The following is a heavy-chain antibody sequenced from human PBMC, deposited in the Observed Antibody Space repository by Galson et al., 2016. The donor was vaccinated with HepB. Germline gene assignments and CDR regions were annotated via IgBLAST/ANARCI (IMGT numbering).Heavy chain of an antibody. D-gene: IGHD1-1*01. CDR3: AHSPNDRRIQH. J-gene: IGHJ1*01. Sequence: PALVTPTQTLTPTCTFSGFSLRTSGAGVGWNRQPPGKALEWLALIFRDDDKHYSPSLKSRLTITKDTTKKQVVLTITNMDPVETATYSCAHSPNDRRIQHWGHGTLVTVSS. V-gene: IGHV2-5*02. CDR1: GFSLRTSGAG. CDR2: IFRDDDK.